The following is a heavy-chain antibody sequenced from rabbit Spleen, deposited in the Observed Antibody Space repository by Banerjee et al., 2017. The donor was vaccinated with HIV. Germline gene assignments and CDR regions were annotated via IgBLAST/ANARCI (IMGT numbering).Heavy chain of an antibody. CDR2: IYGGSSGST. CDR1: GVSFSSSDY. D-gene: IGHD4-2*01. CDR3: ARGGYGGHIYAMGL. V-gene: IGHV1S40*01. J-gene: IGHJ3*01. Sequence: QSLEESGGDLVKPGASLTLTCIASGVSFSSSDYMCWVRQAPGKGLEWIACIYGGSSGSTYYASWAKGRFTISKTSSTTVTLQMTSLTDADTATYFCARGGYGGHIYAMGLWGQGPLVTVS.